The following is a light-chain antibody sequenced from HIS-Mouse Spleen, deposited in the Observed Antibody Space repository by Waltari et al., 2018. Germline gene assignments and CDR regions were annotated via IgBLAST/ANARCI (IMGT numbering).Light chain of an antibody. J-gene: IGLJ2*01. Sequence: SYELTQPSSVSVSPGQTARITCAGVVLAKKYARWFQQKPGQAPVLVIYKDSERPSGIPERFSGSSSGTTVTLTIGGAQVEDEADYYCYSAADNSGVFGGGTKLTVL. CDR3: YSAADNSGV. CDR2: KDS. V-gene: IGLV3-27*01. CDR1: VLAKKY.